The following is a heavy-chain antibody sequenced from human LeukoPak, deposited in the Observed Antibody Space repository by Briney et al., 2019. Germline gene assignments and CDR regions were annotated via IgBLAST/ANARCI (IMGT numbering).Heavy chain of an antibody. Sequence: ASVKVSCKASGYTFTSYSLSWVRQAPGQGLEWMGWISSYNGNTNYAQKLQGRVTMTTDTSTSTAYMELRSLRSDDTAVYYCASGSGIVRERWTAPKRALPIWGQGTMVTVSS. CDR2: ISSYNGNT. J-gene: IGHJ3*02. CDR1: GYTFTSYS. V-gene: IGHV1-18*01. D-gene: IGHD2/OR15-2a*01. CDR3: ASGSGIVRERWTAPKRALPI.